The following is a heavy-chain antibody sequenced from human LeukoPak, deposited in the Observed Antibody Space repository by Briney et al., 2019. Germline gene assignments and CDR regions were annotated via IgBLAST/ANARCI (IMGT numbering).Heavy chain of an antibody. CDR2: IYYSRST. D-gene: IGHD3-22*01. J-gene: IGHJ4*02. CDR3: AGARLGSGYYIYYSDY. V-gene: IGHV4-39*01. Sequence: SSETLSLTCTVSGFSISSRSYYWASIRQPPGKGLEWIGSIYYSRSTYYNPSLKSRVTISVDTSNNQSSLKLSSVTAADTAVYYCAGARLGSGYYIYYSDYWGQGTLVTVSS. CDR1: GFSISSRSYY.